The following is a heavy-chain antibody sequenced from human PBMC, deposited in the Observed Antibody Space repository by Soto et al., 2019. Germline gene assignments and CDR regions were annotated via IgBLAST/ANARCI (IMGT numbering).Heavy chain of an antibody. CDR3: ARAVAGPGVGYFQH. D-gene: IGHD6-19*01. Sequence: QVQLVQSRAEVKKPGASVKVSCKASGYTFTSYDINWVRQATGQGLEWMGWMNPNSGNTGYAQKFQGRVTMTRNTSISTAYMELSSLRSEVTAVYYCARAVAGPGVGYFQHWGQGTLVTVSS. CDR2: MNPNSGNT. CDR1: GYTFTSYD. J-gene: IGHJ1*01. V-gene: IGHV1-8*01.